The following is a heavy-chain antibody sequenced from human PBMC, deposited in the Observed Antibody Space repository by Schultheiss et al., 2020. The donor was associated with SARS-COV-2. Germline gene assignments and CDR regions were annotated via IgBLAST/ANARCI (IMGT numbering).Heavy chain of an antibody. CDR2: ISAYNGNT. V-gene: IGHV1-18*01. Sequence: ASVKVSCKASGYTFTSYGISWVRQAPGQGLEWMGWISAYNGNTNYAQKLQGRVTMTTDTSTSTAYMELRSLRSEDTAVYYCTRPTLDYGDYSFDYWGQGTLVTVSS. CDR3: TRPTLDYGDYSFDY. CDR1: GYTFTSYG. D-gene: IGHD4-17*01. J-gene: IGHJ4*02.